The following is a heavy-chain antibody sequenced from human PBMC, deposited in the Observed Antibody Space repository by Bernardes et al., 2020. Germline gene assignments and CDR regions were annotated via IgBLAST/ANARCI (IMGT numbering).Heavy chain of an antibody. J-gene: IGHJ4*02. CDR1: GFTFSSYA. CDR2: ISGSGGST. D-gene: IGHD3-16*02. CDR3: AKAANDYIWGSYQGHFDY. V-gene: IGHV3-23*01. Sequence: GGSLRLSCAASGFTFSSYAMSWVRQAPGKGLEWVSAISGSGGSTYYADSVKGRFTISRDNSKNTLYLQMNSLRAEDTAVYYCAKAANDYIWGSYQGHFDYWGQGTLVTVSS.